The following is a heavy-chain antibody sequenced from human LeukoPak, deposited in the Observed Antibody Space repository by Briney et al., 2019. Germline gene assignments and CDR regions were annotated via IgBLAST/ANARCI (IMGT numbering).Heavy chain of an antibody. CDR3: ARRPFDAFDI. CDR1: GGSISSYY. Sequence: PETLSLTCTVSGGSISSYYWSWIRQPPGKGLEWIGYIYYSGSTNYNPSLKSRVTISVDTSKNQFSLKLSSVTAADTAVYYCARRPFDAFDIWGQGTMVTVSS. J-gene: IGHJ3*02. CDR2: IYYSGST. V-gene: IGHV4-59*08.